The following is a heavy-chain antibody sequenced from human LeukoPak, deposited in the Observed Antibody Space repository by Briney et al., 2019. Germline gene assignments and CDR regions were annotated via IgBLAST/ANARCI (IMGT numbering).Heavy chain of an antibody. J-gene: IGHJ4*02. CDR2: IYYNGIT. CDR3: ARDYYESSGYPPEPYDN. Sequence: TGGSLRLSCTASEFNVSSNYISWIRQAPGGRLEWLSVIYYNGITFYSDSVKGRFSIFRDNSRNTLYLQMNSLRTEDTAVYYCARDYYESSGYPPEPYDNWGQGSLVTVSS. CDR1: EFNVSSNY. V-gene: IGHV3-53*01. D-gene: IGHD3-22*01.